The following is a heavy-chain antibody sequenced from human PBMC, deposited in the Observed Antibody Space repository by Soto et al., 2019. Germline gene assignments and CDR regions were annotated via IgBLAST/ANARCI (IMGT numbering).Heavy chain of an antibody. J-gene: IGHJ6*03. Sequence: GASVKVSCKASGYTFTSYAMHWVRQAPGQRLEWMGWINAGNGNTKYSQKFQGRVTITRDTSASTAYMELSSLRSEDTAVYYCARDYYDFWSGGLIYYMDVWGKGTTVTVSS. CDR2: INAGNGNT. D-gene: IGHD3-3*01. CDR3: ARDYYDFWSGGLIYYMDV. CDR1: GYTFTSYA. V-gene: IGHV1-3*01.